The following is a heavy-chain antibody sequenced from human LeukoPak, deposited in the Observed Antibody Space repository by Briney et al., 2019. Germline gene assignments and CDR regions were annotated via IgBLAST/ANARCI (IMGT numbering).Heavy chain of an antibody. V-gene: IGHV3-66*01. J-gene: IGHJ5*02. CDR1: GFTVSDNY. D-gene: IGHD3-16*02. Sequence: GGSLRLSCVVSGFTVSDNYMNWVCQAPGEGLEWLSIIYNDGTTYYADSVRGRFTISRDSSKSTIYLQMNSLRPEDTAVYYCARDSFQTSWGQGTLVTVSS. CDR3: ARDSFQTS. CDR2: IYNDGTT.